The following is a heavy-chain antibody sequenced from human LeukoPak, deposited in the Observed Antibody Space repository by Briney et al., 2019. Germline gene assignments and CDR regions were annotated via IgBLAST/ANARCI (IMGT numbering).Heavy chain of an antibody. J-gene: IGHJ1*01. CDR1: GGSISSYY. D-gene: IGHD2-2*01. V-gene: IGHV4-59*01. CDR3: AGAEWARISCSSTSCYLYFQH. CDR2: IYYSESS. Sequence: SETLSLTCTVSGGSISSYYWSWIRQPPGKGLEWIGYIYYSESSNYNPSLKSRVSISVDTSKNQFSLKLSSVTAADTAVYYCAGAEWARISCSSTSCYLYFQHWGQGTLVTVSS.